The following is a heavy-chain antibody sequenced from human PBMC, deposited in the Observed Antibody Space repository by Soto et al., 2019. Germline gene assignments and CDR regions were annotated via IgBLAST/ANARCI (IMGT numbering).Heavy chain of an antibody. CDR1: GYRVNSYW. V-gene: IGHV5-51*01. CDR3: AREVVVADRDYYYYYGMDV. CDR2: IYPGDSDT. D-gene: IGHD2-15*01. Sequence: PGESLKLSCKGSGYRVNSYWSGWVRQMPGRGLECMGIIYPGDSDTRYSPSFQGQVTISADKSISTAYLQWSSLKASDTAMYYCAREVVVADRDYYYYYGMDVWGQGTTVTVS. J-gene: IGHJ6*02.